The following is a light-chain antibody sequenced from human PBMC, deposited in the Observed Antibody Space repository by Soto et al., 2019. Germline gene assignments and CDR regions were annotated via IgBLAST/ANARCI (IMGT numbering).Light chain of an antibody. CDR2: DAF. CDR1: QNINSY. CDR3: QQSSSTPQT. Sequence: DIPMTQSPSSLSASVGDRVTITCRASQNINSYLSWYQQKPGKAPKLLIYDAFRLQSGVPSRFSGSGSGTDFSLTISSLQPEDFATYYCQQSSSTPQTFGHGTKLEIK. J-gene: IGKJ2*01. V-gene: IGKV1-39*01.